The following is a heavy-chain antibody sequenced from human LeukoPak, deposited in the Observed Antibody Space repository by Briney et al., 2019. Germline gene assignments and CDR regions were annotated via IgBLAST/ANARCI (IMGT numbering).Heavy chain of an antibody. CDR2: IKQDGSEK. CDR3: ARGVPAAPYLIDY. V-gene: IGHV3-7*01. Sequence: GGSLRLSCAASGFTFSSYWISWVRQAPGKGLEWVANIKQDGSEKYYVGSVKGRFTISRDNAKNSLYLQMNSLRADDTAVYYCARGVPAAPYLIDYWGQGTLVTVSS. J-gene: IGHJ4*02. CDR1: GFTFSSYW. D-gene: IGHD2-2*01.